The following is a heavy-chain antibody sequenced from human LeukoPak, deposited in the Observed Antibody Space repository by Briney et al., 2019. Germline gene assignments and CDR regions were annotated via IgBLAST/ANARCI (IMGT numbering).Heavy chain of an antibody. V-gene: IGHV4-59*08. Sequence: SETLSLTCSVSGGSISSYYWSWIRQPPGKGLEWIGYISYSGSTSYSPSLESRITISLDTSKNQFSLKLTSVTAADTAVYYCARRGRYFDNWGQGTLVTVSS. D-gene: IGHD3-9*01. J-gene: IGHJ5*02. CDR2: ISYSGST. CDR3: ARRGRYFDN. CDR1: GGSISSYY.